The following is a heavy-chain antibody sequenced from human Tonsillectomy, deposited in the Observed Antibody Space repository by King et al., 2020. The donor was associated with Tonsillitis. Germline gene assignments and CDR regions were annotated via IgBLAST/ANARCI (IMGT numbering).Heavy chain of an antibody. V-gene: IGHV3-43*01. Sequence: VQLVESGGVVVQPGGSLRLSCTASGFTFDDYTMHWVRQAPGKGLEWVSLISWDGGSPYYADSVKGRFTISRDNSKNSLYLQMNSLRTEDTALYYCAKALPRIAAAGSLDYWGQGTLVTVSS. CDR2: ISWDGGSP. CDR1: GFTFDDYT. J-gene: IGHJ4*02. CDR3: AKALPRIAAAGSLDY. D-gene: IGHD6-13*01.